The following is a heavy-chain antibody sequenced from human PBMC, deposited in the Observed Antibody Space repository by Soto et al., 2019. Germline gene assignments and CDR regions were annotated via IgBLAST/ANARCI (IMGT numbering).Heavy chain of an antibody. Sequence: QVQLVQSGAEVKKPGSSVKVSCKASGGTFNTYNINWVRQAPGQGLEWMGGILPIFGTTNYAQRFQGRVTITADDSTSTAYMELSSLRSEDTAVYYCARDETGDSYYYYYGMDVWGQGTMVTVTS. J-gene: IGHJ6*02. CDR3: ARDETGDSYYYYYGMDV. V-gene: IGHV1-69*01. CDR2: ILPIFGTT. D-gene: IGHD7-27*01. CDR1: GGTFNTYN.